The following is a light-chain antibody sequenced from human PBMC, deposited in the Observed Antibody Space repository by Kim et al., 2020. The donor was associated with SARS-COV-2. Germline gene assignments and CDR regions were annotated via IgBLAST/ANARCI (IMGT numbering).Light chain of an antibody. J-gene: IGLJ2*01. Sequence: SYELTQPPSVSVSPGQTATISCSGERLGNKYVSWYQQKSGQSPLLVIYQDTKRPSGIPERFSGSNSGNTATLSIRGTQAVDEAEYYCQAWDSGTVFFGGGTKLTVL. CDR1: RLGNKY. CDR2: QDT. CDR3: QAWDSGTVF. V-gene: IGLV3-1*01.